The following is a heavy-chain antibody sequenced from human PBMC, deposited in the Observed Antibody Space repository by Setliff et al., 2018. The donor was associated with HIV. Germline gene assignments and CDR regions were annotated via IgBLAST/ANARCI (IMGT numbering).Heavy chain of an antibody. V-gene: IGHV1-69-2*01. D-gene: IGHD1-26*01. J-gene: IGHJ4*02. CDR3: ATVRIVGATEFDY. CDR1: GYTFTNYF. CDR2: VDPEDGET. Sequence: SCKASGYTFTNYFMHWVRQAPGEGLERVGRVDPEDGETRYAMKFQGSVTISADTSTDTTYLSLTSLRSQDTAVYYCATVRIVGATEFDYWGQGTVVTVSS.